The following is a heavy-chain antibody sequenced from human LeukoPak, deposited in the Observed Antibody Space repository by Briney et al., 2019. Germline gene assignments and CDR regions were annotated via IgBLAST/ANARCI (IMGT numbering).Heavy chain of an antibody. D-gene: IGHD3-10*01. Sequence: SETLSLTCTISGGSISSYWSWIRQPAGKGLEWIGRIYGSGTTTYNPSLKSRVSMSIDTSKNQFSLKLMSVTAADTAVYYCARDSGTTGEVKFDPWGQGTLVTVSS. V-gene: IGHV4-4*07. J-gene: IGHJ5*02. CDR1: GGSISSY. CDR3: ARDSGTTGEVKFDP. CDR2: IYGSGTT.